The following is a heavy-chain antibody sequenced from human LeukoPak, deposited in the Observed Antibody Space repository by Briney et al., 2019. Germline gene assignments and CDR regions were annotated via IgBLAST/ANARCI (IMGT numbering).Heavy chain of an antibody. Sequence: GGSLRLSCAVSGFTFSDHYMDWVRQAPGKGLEWVGRSRNKANSYTTEYAASVKGRFTISRDDSKNSLYLQMNSLKTEDTALYYYARGGRGSPFDYWGQGTLVTVSS. CDR1: GFTFSDHY. V-gene: IGHV3-72*01. J-gene: IGHJ4*02. D-gene: IGHD1-1*01. CDR2: SRNKANSYTT. CDR3: ARGGRGSPFDY.